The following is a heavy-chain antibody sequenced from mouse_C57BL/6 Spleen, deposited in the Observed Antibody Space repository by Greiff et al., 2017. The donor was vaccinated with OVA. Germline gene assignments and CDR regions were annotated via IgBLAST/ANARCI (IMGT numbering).Heavy chain of an antibody. CDR1: GYTFTSYW. CDR3: ARSERLLRSYYAMDY. J-gene: IGHJ4*01. Sequence: QVQLKQPGAELVMPGASVKLSCKASGYTFTSYWMHWVKQRPGQGLEWIGEIDPSDSYTNYNQKFKGKSTLTVDKSSSTAYMQLSSLTSEDSAVYYCARSERLLRSYYAMDYWGQGTSVTVSS. CDR2: IDPSDSYT. V-gene: IGHV1-69*01. D-gene: IGHD2-3*01.